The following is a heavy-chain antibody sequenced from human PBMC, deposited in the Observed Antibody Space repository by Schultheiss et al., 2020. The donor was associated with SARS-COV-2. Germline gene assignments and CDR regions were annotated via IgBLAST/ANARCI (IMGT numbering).Heavy chain of an antibody. D-gene: IGHD6-6*01. CDR1: GFTFSSYA. CDR2: ISGSGGST. J-gene: IGHJ6*02. CDR3: AKFIAARYYYYGMDV. V-gene: IGHV3-23*01. Sequence: GGSLRLSCAASGFTFSSYAMSWVRQAPGKGLEWVSAISGSGGSTYYADSVKGRFTISRDNSKNTLYLQMNSLRAEDTAVYYCAKFIAARYYYYGMDVWGQGTTVTVSS.